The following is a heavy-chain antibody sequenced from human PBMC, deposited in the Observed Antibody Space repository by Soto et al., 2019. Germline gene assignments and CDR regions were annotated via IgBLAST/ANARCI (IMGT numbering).Heavy chain of an antibody. CDR1: GDSITTNGYY. V-gene: IGHV4-39*01. J-gene: IGHJ4*02. CDR2: VYWTGST. Sequence: TQSLTCSVSGDSITTNGYYWGWIRHPPGKGLQWIGNVYWTGSTFPHPSLTSRVFISVDTSKNEFSLRLTSVTAADTAVYYCARSHYTYGLLIDYWGPGTLVTVSS. CDR3: ARSHYTYGLLIDY. D-gene: IGHD2-8*01.